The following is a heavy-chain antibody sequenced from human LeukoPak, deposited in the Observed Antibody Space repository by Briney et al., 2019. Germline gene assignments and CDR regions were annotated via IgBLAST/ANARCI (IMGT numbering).Heavy chain of an antibody. Sequence: GGSLRFSCAASGFTFSSYAMSWVRQAPGKGLEWVSAISGSGGSTYYADSVKGRLTISRDNSKNTLYLRMNSLRAEDTAVYYCASELRSAFDYWGQGTLVTVSS. CDR1: GFTFSSYA. CDR3: ASELRSAFDY. V-gene: IGHV3-23*01. CDR2: ISGSGGST. J-gene: IGHJ4*02. D-gene: IGHD1-26*01.